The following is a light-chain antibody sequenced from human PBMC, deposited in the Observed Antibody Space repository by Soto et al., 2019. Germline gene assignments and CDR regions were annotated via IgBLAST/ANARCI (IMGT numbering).Light chain of an antibody. V-gene: IGKV3-15*01. Sequence: EIVMTQSPATLSVSPGERATLSCRASQSVSSNLAWYQQKPGQAPRLLIYGSSTRATGIPARFSGSGSVTEFTLTISGLQSEDFAVYYCQQYNNWPGTFGQGTKVEIK. CDR3: QQYNNWPGT. CDR1: QSVSSN. CDR2: GSS. J-gene: IGKJ1*01.